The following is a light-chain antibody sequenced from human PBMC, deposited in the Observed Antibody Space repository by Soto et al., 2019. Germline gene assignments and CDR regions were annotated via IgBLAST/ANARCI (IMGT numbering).Light chain of an antibody. CDR3: QQYGGSPLYS. V-gene: IGKV3-20*01. CDR2: GVS. J-gene: IGKJ2*03. Sequence: ETILTQSPGTLSLSPGERATLFCRASHSISSSYLAWYQQKPGRAPSLLIYGVSRRATGIPDRFSGSGSGTDFTLTISRLEPEDFAVYYCQQYGGSPLYSFGQGTKVEI. CDR1: HSISSSY.